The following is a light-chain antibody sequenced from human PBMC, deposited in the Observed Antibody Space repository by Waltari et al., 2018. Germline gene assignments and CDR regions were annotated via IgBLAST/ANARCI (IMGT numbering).Light chain of an antibody. CDR1: QSVLYSSNNKNY. Sequence: DIVMTQSPDSLAVSLGERATINCKSSQSVLYSSNNKNYLAWYQQKPGQPPKLLIYWASTRESGVPDRLSGSGSGTDFPLTISSLQAEDLAVYYCHQYYNIPFTFGPGTKVDIK. CDR3: HQYYNIPFT. J-gene: IGKJ3*01. V-gene: IGKV4-1*01. CDR2: WAS.